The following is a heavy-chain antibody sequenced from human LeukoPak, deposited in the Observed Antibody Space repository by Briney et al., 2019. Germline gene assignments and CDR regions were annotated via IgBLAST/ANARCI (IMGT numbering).Heavy chain of an antibody. V-gene: IGHV4-31*03. CDR2: IYYSGST. J-gene: IGHJ4*02. D-gene: IGHD5-18*01. Sequence: PSETLSLTCTVSGGSINSGGYYWSWIRQHPEKGLEWIGYIYYSGSTYYNPSLKSRVTISVDTSKNQLSLKLSSVTAADTAVYYCARGWDTAIVTRTQIPYDYWGQGTLVTVSS. CDR1: GGSINSGGYY. CDR3: ARGWDTAIVTRTQIPYDY.